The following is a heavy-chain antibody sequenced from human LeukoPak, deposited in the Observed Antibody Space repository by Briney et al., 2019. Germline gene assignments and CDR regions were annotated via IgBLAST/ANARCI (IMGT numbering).Heavy chain of an antibody. V-gene: IGHV1-69*05. CDR2: IIPIFGTA. CDR3: ARYIVPYPPDY. Sequence: SVKVSCKASGGTFSSYAISWVRQAPGQGLEWMGGIIPIFGTANYAQKFQGRVTITTDESTSTAYMELSSPGSEDTAVYYCARYIVPYPPDYWGQGTLVTVSS. D-gene: IGHD2-8*01. J-gene: IGHJ4*02. CDR1: GGTFSSYA.